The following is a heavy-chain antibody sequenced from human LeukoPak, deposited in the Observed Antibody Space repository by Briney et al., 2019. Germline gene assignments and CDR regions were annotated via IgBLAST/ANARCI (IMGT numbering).Heavy chain of an antibody. J-gene: IGHJ4*02. CDR2: IGTDKDNT. D-gene: IGHD1-26*01. V-gene: IGHV1-18*01. Sequence: ASVKVSCKASGYPFTSNGISWGRQAPGQGLEWMGWIGTDKDNTKYALKFQGRVTMTADRSTTTVYMELRRLTSDDTAVYYCARDVLGATCGFDYWGQGTLVTVSS. CDR1: GYPFTSNG. CDR3: ARDVLGATCGFDY.